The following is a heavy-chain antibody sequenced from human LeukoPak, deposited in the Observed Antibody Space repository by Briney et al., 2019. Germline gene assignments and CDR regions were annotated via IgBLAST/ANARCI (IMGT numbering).Heavy chain of an antibody. J-gene: IGHJ4*02. CDR3: AGLSGYDPYYFDY. D-gene: IGHD5-12*01. CDR2: INFNSGGT. CDR1: GNTSTAYY. V-gene: IGHV1-2*02. Sequence: ASVKVSCKASGNTSTAYYIHWVRQAPGQGLEWMGWINFNSGGTNYAQKFQGRVTMTRDTSISTAYMELSRLTSDDTAVYYCAGLSGYDPYYFDYWGQGTLVAVSS.